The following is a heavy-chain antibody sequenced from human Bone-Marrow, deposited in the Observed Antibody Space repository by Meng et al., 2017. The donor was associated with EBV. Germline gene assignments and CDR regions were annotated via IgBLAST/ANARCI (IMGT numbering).Heavy chain of an antibody. J-gene: IGHJ4*02. V-gene: IGHV1-69*06. Sequence: QVRWGQSGAEVKKPGSSVKGSCTASGGTFSSYAISWVRQAPGQGLEWMGGIIPIFGTANYAQKFQGRVTITADKSTSTAYMELSSLRSEDTAVYYCARDTHDYGDLTFFDYWGQGTLVTVSS. CDR1: GGTFSSYA. CDR3: ARDTHDYGDLTFFDY. CDR2: IIPIFGTA. D-gene: IGHD4-17*01.